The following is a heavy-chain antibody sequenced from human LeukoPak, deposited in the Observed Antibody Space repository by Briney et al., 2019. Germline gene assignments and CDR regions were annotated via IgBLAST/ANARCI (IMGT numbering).Heavy chain of an antibody. CDR3: AKGWGDYVWGSCHL. CDR2: ISGSRGDT. J-gene: IGHJ1*01. V-gene: IGHV3-23*01. Sequence: GGSLRLSCAASGFTFNSFCMHWVRQAPGKGLEWVSSISGSRGDTDYADSVKGRFTISRDNLKNTLYLQMNSLRAEDTAVYYCAKGWGDYVWGSCHLWGQGTLVTVSS. CDR1: GFTFNSFC. D-gene: IGHD3-16*01.